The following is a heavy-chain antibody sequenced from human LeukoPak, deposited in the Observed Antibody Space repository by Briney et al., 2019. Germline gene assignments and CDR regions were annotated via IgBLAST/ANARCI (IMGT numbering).Heavy chain of an antibody. CDR1: GFTFGSFA. J-gene: IGHJ4*02. CDR2: INEHGTEI. V-gene: IGHV3-7*04. D-gene: IGHD2-2*02. CDR3: VRGVYHYDD. Sequence: GGSLRLSCAASGFTFGSFAMTWARQAPGKGLEWVANINEHGTEIYYVDSVKGRFTISRDNARNSLYLQMNSLRAEDTAFYYCVRGVYHYDDWGQGTLVTVSS.